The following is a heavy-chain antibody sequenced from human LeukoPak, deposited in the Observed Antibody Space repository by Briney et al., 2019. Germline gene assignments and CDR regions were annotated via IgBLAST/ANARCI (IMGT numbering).Heavy chain of an antibody. Sequence: GGSLRLSCAASGFTFSSYEMNWVRQAPGKGLEWVSYISSSGSTIYYADSVKGRFTISRDNSKNTLYLQMNSLRAEDTAIYYCAKGKAYCGGDCFHAFDIWGQGTMVTVSS. V-gene: IGHV3-48*03. CDR1: GFTFSSYE. J-gene: IGHJ3*02. CDR2: ISSSGSTI. D-gene: IGHD2-21*02. CDR3: AKGKAYCGGDCFHAFDI.